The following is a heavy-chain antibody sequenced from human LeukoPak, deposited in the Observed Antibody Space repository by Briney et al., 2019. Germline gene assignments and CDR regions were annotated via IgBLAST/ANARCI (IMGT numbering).Heavy chain of an antibody. J-gene: IGHJ4*02. D-gene: IGHD5-12*01. CDR1: GFTSSRHA. V-gene: IGHV3-30*04. CDR3: ARDEGWLRDFDY. CDR2: ISYDGSNK. Sequence: GGSLRLSCAASGFTSSRHAMHWVRQAPGKGLEWVAVISYDGSNKYYADSVKGRFIVSRDNSKNTLYLQMNSLRAEDTAVYYCARDEGWLRDFDYWGQGTLVTVSS.